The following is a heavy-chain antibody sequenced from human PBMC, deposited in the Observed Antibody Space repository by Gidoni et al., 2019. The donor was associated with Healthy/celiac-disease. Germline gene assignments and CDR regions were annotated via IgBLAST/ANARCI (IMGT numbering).Heavy chain of an antibody. D-gene: IGHD6-6*01. CDR3: ARGSSAFDY. Sequence: QVLLQESGPGLVKPSETLSLPCPVSGGSISSYYWSWIRQPPGKGLEWIAYIYYSGSTNYNPSLKSRVTISVDTSKNQFSLKLSSVTAADTAVYYCARGSSAFDYWGQGTLVTVSS. V-gene: IGHV4-59*01. J-gene: IGHJ4*02. CDR2: IYYSGST. CDR1: GGSISSYY.